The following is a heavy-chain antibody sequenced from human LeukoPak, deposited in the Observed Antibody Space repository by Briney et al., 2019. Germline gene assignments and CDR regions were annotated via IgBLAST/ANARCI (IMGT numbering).Heavy chain of an antibody. J-gene: IGHJ4*02. Sequence: ASVKVSCKASGYTFTCYYMHWVRQAPGQGLEWMGRINPNSGGTNYAQKFQGRVTMTRDTSISTAYMELSRLRSDDTAVYYCAKFVYCGGDCYYDYWGQGTLVTVSS. CDR1: GYTFTCYY. D-gene: IGHD2-21*02. CDR3: AKFVYCGGDCYYDY. V-gene: IGHV1-2*06. CDR2: INPNSGGT.